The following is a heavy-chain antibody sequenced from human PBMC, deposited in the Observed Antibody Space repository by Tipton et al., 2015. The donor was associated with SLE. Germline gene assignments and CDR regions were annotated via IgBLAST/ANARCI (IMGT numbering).Heavy chain of an antibody. CDR3: AREAYSGSYFDY. Sequence: AVSGFTFSSYWMSWVRQAPGKGLEWVANIKQDGSEKYYVDSVKGRFTISRDNAKNSLYLQMNSLRAEDTAVYYCAREAYSGSYFDYWGQGTLVTVSS. CDR2: IKQDGSEK. V-gene: IGHV3-7*01. CDR1: GFTFSSYW. J-gene: IGHJ4*02. D-gene: IGHD1-26*01.